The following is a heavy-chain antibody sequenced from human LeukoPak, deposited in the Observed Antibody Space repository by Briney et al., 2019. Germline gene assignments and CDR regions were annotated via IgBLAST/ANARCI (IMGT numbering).Heavy chain of an antibody. Sequence: ASVKVSCKASGYTFTSYAMNWVRPAPGQGLEWMGWINTNTGNPTYAQGFTGRFVFSLDTSVSKAYLQISSLKAEDTAVYYCARDLSGGSSPFYFDYWGQGTLVTVSS. D-gene: IGHD2-15*01. CDR3: ARDLSGGSSPFYFDY. V-gene: IGHV7-4-1*02. J-gene: IGHJ4*02. CDR2: INTNTGNP. CDR1: GYTFTSYA.